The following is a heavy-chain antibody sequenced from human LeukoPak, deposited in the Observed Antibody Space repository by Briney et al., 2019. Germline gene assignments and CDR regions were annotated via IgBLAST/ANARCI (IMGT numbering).Heavy chain of an antibody. CDR2: THNTGDT. CDR1: DGSISSYY. D-gene: IGHD5-18*01. V-gene: IGHV4-59*08. CDR3: GRQPPDTAAFDI. J-gene: IGHJ3*02. Sequence: PSETLSLTCTVSDGSISSYYWSWIRQPPGKVPEWIAYTHNTGDTRYNPSLKSRVTISIDPSKNQISLKLTSVTAADTAVYYCGRQPPDTAAFDIWGQGTMLTVSS.